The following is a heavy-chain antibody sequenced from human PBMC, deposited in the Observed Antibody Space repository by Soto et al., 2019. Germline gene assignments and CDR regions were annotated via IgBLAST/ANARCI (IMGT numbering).Heavy chain of an antibody. V-gene: IGHV4-4*02. J-gene: IGHJ4*02. CDR3: ARGGVATRPLEY. CDR2: IYHTGST. D-gene: IGHD5-12*01. Sequence: QVQLQESGPGLVTPSGTLSLTCVVSGGSISSNDWWSWVRQPPGKGLEWIGEIYHTGSTTYNPSLKSRVTMLIDKPKNHFSLTLSSVTAADTAVYYCARGGVATRPLEYWGQGILVTVSS. CDR1: GGSISSNDW.